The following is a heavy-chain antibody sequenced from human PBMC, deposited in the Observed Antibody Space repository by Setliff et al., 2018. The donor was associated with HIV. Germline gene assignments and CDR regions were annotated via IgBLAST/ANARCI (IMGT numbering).Heavy chain of an antibody. CDR3: TKTPLWFDKADWYFDL. Sequence: SETLSLTCTVSGGSMSPYYWSWIRQGDGIGLEWIGRIYGSGSTIYNPSLRSRVTMSVDVSKNQFSLKLSSVTAADTAVYYCTKTPLWFDKADWYFDLWGRGTLVTVSS. J-gene: IGHJ2*01. CDR1: GGSMSPYY. CDR2: IYGSGST. D-gene: IGHD3-10*01. V-gene: IGHV4-4*07.